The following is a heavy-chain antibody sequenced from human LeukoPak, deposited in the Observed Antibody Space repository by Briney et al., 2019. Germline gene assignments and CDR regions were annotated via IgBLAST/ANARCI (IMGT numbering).Heavy chain of an antibody. CDR2: IIPIFGTA. CDR1: GYTFTGYY. CDR3: AREDRGYCDY. D-gene: IGHD3-22*01. Sequence: GASVKVSCKASGYTFTGYYMHWVRQAPGQGLEWMGGIIPIFGTANYAQKFQGRVTITTDESTSTAYMELSSLRSEDTAVYYCAREDRGYCDYWGQGTLVTVSP. J-gene: IGHJ4*02. V-gene: IGHV1-69*05.